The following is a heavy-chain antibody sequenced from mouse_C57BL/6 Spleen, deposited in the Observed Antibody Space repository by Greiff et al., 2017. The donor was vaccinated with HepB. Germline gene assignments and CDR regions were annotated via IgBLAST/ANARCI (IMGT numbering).Heavy chain of an antibody. CDR1: GYAFSSSW. CDR2: IYPGDGDT. CDR3: ARSYYYGSSYGLGAMYY. Sequence: QVQLQQSGPELVKPGASVKISCKASGYAFSSSWMNWVKQRPGKGLEWIGRIYPGDGDTNYNGKFKSKATLTADKSSSTAYMQLSSLTSEDSAVYFCARSYYYGSSYGLGAMYYWGQGPSVTVSS. J-gene: IGHJ4*01. D-gene: IGHD1-1*01. V-gene: IGHV1-82*01.